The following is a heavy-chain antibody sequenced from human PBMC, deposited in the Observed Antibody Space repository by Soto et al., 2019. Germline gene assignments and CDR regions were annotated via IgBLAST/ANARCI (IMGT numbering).Heavy chain of an antibody. V-gene: IGHV3-74*01. CDR1: GFTFSSYW. D-gene: IGHD4-4*01. Sequence: PGGSLRLSCAASGFTFSSYWIHWVRQAPGKGLVWVSRINSDGSSTSYADSVKGRFTISRDNAKNTLYLQMNSLRAEDTAVYYCAISLTVTTTPGAFDIWGQGTMVTVSS. CDR2: INSDGSST. J-gene: IGHJ3*02. CDR3: AISLTVTTTPGAFDI.